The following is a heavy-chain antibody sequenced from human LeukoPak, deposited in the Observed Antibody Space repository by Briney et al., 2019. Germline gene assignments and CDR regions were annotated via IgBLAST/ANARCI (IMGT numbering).Heavy chain of an antibody. CDR3: ARNRLLRREGSWFDP. CDR1: GYTFIGYY. CDR2: INPNNGAT. Sequence: ASVRVSCKASGYTFIGYYIHWVRQAPGQGLEWMGWINPNNGATNYAQKFQGGVTMTRDTSITTFYMEVSSLTSDDTAVYYCARNRLLRREGSWFDPWGQGTLVTVSS. J-gene: IGHJ5*02. V-gene: IGHV1-2*02. D-gene: IGHD2-21*02.